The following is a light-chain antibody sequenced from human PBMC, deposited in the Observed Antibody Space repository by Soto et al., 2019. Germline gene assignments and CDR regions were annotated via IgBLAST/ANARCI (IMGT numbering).Light chain of an antibody. Sequence: EIVMTQSPATLSVSPGERATLSSRASQFFSCNLAWYQQKPGQVPRFLIYGASTRATGIPAWFSGSGFGTEFTLTFSSLQSEDFAVYYCQQYNNWPPLFTFGPGTKVDIK. V-gene: IGKV3-15*01. CDR1: QFFSCN. J-gene: IGKJ3*01. CDR2: GAS. CDR3: QQYNNWPPLFT.